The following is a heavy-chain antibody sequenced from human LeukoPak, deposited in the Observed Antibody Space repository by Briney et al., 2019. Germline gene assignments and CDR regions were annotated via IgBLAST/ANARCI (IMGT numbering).Heavy chain of an antibody. CDR3: TSNAAAGTNY. Sequence: PGGSLRLSCAASGFTFCIYSMNWVRQAPGKGLEWVSFISHNGDTILYADSVKGRFTTSRDNAKNSLYLQMNSLRAGDTAVYYCTSNAAAGTNYWGQGTLVTVSS. CDR2: ISHNGDTI. D-gene: IGHD6-13*01. V-gene: IGHV3-48*04. J-gene: IGHJ4*02. CDR1: GFTFCIYS.